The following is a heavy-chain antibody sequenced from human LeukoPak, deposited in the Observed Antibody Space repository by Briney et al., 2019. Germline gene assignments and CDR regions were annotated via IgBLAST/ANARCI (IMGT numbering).Heavy chain of an antibody. D-gene: IGHD2/OR15-2a*01. CDR3: ARHDRIIASPLV. J-gene: IGHJ4*02. CDR1: GGSISSSSYY. V-gene: IGHV4-39*01. Sequence: SETLSLTCTVSGGSISSSSYYWGWIRQPPGKGLEWIGSIYYSGSTYYNPSLKSRVTISVDTSKNQFSLKLSSVTAADTAVYYCARHDRIIASPLVWGQGILVTVSS. CDR2: IYYSGST.